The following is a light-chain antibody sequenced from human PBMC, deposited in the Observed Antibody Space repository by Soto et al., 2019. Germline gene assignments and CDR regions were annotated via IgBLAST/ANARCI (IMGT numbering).Light chain of an antibody. J-gene: IGKJ1*01. CDR1: QGISAW. CDR2: KAS. CDR3: QQYDNYPWT. Sequence: DIQMTQSPSTLSASVGDRVSITCRASQGISAWLAWYQQRPGKAPKLLLYKASSLQSGVSSRFSGSGSGTEFTLTISSLQPEDSATYYCQQYDNYPWTFGQGTKLEIK. V-gene: IGKV1-5*03.